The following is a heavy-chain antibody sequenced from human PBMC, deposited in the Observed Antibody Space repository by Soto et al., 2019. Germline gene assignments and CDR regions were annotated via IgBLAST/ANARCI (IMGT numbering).Heavy chain of an antibody. CDR1: GGAINSYY. D-gene: IGHD3-3*01. CDR3: ARGQRFSDWVDP. J-gene: IGHJ5*02. V-gene: IGHV4-4*07. CDR2: IYSSGST. Sequence: SGNLSLTCTVSGGAINSYYWTWIRQPAGKGLEWIGRIYSSGSTKYNPSLQSRVTMSLDTSKNQFSLRLASVTAADTAVYYCARGQRFSDWVDPWGQGTVVTVS.